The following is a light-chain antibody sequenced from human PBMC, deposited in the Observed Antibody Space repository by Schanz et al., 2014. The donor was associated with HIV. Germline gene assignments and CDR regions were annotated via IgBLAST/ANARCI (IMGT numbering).Light chain of an antibody. V-gene: IGLV1-51*01. CDR1: TSNIGDNY. Sequence: QSVLTQPPSVSAAPGQKVTISCSGSTSNIGDNYVSWYQQFPGTAPKLLIYDNGRRASGIPDRFSASKSGTSASLDITGLQTGDEADYYCGAWDGSLSGGLFGGGTKLTVL. CDR3: GAWDGSLSGGL. CDR2: DNG. J-gene: IGLJ2*01.